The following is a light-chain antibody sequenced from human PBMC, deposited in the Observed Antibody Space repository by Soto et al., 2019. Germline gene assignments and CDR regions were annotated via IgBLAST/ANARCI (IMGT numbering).Light chain of an antibody. J-gene: IGKJ5*01. CDR2: EAS. Sequence: DIQMTXAXXSXXAXVXDRVTITCRASQTSATYINWYQQKSGSAPKLLIYEASGLQSGVPSRFSGSGSGTEFTLTISGLLPEDFATYHCQQLNTLPFTFGQGTRLEIK. CDR3: QQLNTLPFT. CDR1: QTSATY. V-gene: IGKV1-9*01.